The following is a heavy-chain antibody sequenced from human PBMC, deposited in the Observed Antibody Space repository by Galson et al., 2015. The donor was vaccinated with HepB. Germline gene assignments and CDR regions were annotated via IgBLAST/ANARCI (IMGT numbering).Heavy chain of an antibody. CDR2: IDPSDSYT. D-gene: IGHD3-10*01. CDR1: GYSFTSYW. J-gene: IGHJ6*02. CDR3: ATIYGSGTRYYYYGMDV. V-gene: IGHV5-10-1*01. Sequence: QSGAEVKKPGESLRISCKGSGYSFTSYWISWVRQMPGKGLEWMGRIDPSDSYTNYSPSFQGHVTISADKSISTAYLQWSSLKASDTAMYYCATIYGSGTRYYYYGMDVWGQGTTVTVSS.